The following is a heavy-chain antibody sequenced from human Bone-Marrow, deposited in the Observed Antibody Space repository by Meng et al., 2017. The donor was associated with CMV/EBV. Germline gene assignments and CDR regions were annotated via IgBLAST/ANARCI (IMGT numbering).Heavy chain of an antibody. Sequence: GESLKISCAASGFTFSDYYMNWVRQAPGKGLEWVSSISSSSTIYYADSVKGRFTISRDNAKNSLYLQMNSLRAEDTAVYYCARELRFLEGYYYYGMDVWGRGHMVTGTS. V-gene: IGHV3-69-1*02. CDR3: ARELRFLEGYYYYGMDV. CDR1: GFTFSDYY. D-gene: IGHD3-3*01. J-gene: IGHJ6*02. CDR2: ISSSSTI.